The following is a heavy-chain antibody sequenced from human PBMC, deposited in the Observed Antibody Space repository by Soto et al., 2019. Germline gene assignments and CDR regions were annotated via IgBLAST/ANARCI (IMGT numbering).Heavy chain of an antibody. J-gene: IGHJ3*01. D-gene: IGHD3-9*01. Sequence: SETLSLTCTVSGGSISSGDYYWSWIRQPPGKGLEWIGYIYYSGSTYYNPSLKSRVTISVDTSQNLISLNLKSATAADTAVYFCARARGQRYRNAFLVWGQGTMVTV. CDR2: IYYSGST. V-gene: IGHV4-30-4*01. CDR1: GGSISSGDYY. CDR3: ARARGQRYRNAFLV.